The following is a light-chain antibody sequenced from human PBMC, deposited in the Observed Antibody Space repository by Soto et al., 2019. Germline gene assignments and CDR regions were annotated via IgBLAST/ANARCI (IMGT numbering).Light chain of an antibody. Sequence: QSVLTQPPSASGPPGQSVAISCTATSSDVGGYNYVSWYQQHPGKAPKLMIYEVNKRPSGVPDRFSGSKSGNTASLTVSGLQAEDEADYYCSSYAGSSNVFGTGTKVTVL. CDR2: EVN. CDR1: SSDVGGYNY. CDR3: SSYAGSSNV. V-gene: IGLV2-8*01. J-gene: IGLJ1*01.